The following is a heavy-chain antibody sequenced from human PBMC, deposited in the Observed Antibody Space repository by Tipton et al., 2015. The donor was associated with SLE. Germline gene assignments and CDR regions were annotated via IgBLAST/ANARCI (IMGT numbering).Heavy chain of an antibody. D-gene: IGHD3-3*01. CDR2: IFYSGTT. Sequence: TLSLTCTISGGSTSSRYWSWIRQPPGRGLEWIGYIFYSGTTYYNPSLKSRVTISVDTSKNQFSLKLSSVTAADTAVYYCARGDFWSGFDYWGQGTLVTVSS. CDR3: ARGDFWSGFDY. J-gene: IGHJ4*02. CDR1: GGSTSSRY. V-gene: IGHV4-59*11.